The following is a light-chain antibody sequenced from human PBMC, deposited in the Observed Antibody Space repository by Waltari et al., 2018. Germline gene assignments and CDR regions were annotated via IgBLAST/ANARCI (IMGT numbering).Light chain of an antibody. Sequence: DIQMTQSPSSLSASVGDRVTITRQASQNIYNFLNWYQQKPGKVPKLLIYDASNLETGVPSRFSGSGFGTDFTFTITSLQPEDIATYYCQQYGLTFGGGTKVEIK. CDR2: DAS. CDR3: QQYGLT. J-gene: IGKJ4*01. CDR1: QNIYNF. V-gene: IGKV1-33*01.